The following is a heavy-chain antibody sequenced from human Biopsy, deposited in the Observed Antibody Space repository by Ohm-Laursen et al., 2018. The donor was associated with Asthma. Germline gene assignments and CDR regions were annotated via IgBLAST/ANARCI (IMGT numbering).Heavy chain of an antibody. CDR1: GFSFDDCA. CDR3: AKSADYYDSTDYLDF. D-gene: IGHD3-22*01. J-gene: IGHJ4*01. V-gene: IGHV3-9*01. CDR2: ISWNSGNI. Sequence: SLRLSCSASGFSFDDCAMHWVRQAPGKGLEWVSSISWNSGNIDYADSVKGRFTTSRDNAKNSLYLQMQSLRPEDTAFYYCAKSADYYDSTDYLDFWGRGTLVTVSS.